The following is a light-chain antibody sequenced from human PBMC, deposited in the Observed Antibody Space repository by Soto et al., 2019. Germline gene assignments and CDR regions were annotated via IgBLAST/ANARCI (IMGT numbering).Light chain of an antibody. J-gene: IGLJ1*01. CDR3: SSYTGSSYV. CDR1: SSDVGNNNY. CDR2: DVT. Sequence: ALTQPASVPGSPGQSITISCTGTSSDVGNNNYVSWYQQNPGKAPKVMICDVTNRPSGVSNRFSGSKSGNTASLTISGLQAEDEADYYCSSYTGSSYVFGTGTKVTVL. V-gene: IGLV2-14*01.